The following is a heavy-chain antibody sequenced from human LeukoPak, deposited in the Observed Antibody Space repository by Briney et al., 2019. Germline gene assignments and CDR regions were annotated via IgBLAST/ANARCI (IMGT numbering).Heavy chain of an antibody. V-gene: IGHV3-48*04. J-gene: IGHJ4*02. D-gene: IGHD3-10*01. CDR1: GFTFSSYS. CDR3: ARVGFRSGYGLNSLWFGELFSY. CDR2: ISSSSSTV. Sequence: GGSLRLSCAASGFTFSSYSMNWVRQAPGKGLEWVSYISSSSSTVYYADSVKGRFTISRDNAKNSLYLQMNSLRAEDTAVYYCARVGFRSGYGLNSLWFGELFSYWGQGTLVTVSS.